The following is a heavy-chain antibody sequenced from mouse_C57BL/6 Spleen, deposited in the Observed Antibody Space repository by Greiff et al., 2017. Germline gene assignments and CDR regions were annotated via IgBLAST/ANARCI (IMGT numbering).Heavy chain of an antibody. CDR1: GFTFSSYG. CDR3: ARPHSDYAMDY. V-gene: IGHV5-6*01. J-gene: IGHJ4*01. CDR2: ISSGGSYT. Sequence: DVQLVESGGDLVKPGGSLKLSCAASGFTFSSYGMSWVRQTPDKRLEWVATISSGGSYTYYPDSVKGRFTISRDNAKNTLYLQMSSLKSEDTAMYYCARPHSDYAMDYWGQGTSVTVSS.